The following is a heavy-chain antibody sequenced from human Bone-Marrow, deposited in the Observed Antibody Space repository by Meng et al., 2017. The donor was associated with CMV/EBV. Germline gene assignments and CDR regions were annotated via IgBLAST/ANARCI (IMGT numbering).Heavy chain of an antibody. J-gene: IGHJ4*02. Sequence: QVQLVESGGGVVQPGRSLRLSCGASGFTFSSYAMHWVRQAPGKGLEWVAVISYDGSNKYYADSVKGRFTISRDNSKNTLYLQMNSLRAEDTAVYYCARVAGSGSYYGYFDYWGQGTLGTV. CDR1: GFTFSSYA. CDR3: ARVAGSGSYYGYFDY. CDR2: ISYDGSNK. D-gene: IGHD1-26*01. V-gene: IGHV3-30-3*01.